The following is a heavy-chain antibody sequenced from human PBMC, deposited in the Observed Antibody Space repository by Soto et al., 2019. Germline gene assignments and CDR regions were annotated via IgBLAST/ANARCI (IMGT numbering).Heavy chain of an antibody. J-gene: IGHJ4*02. CDR3: AKSVRSGGSCYDY. D-gene: IGHD2-15*01. CDR2: ISYDGSNK. Sequence: GGSLRLSCAASGFTFSSYGMHWVRQAPGKGLEWVAVISYDGSNKYYADSEKGRFTISRDNSKNTLYLQMNSLRAEDTAVYYCAKSVRSGGSCYDYWGQGTLVTVSS. V-gene: IGHV3-30*18. CDR1: GFTFSSYG.